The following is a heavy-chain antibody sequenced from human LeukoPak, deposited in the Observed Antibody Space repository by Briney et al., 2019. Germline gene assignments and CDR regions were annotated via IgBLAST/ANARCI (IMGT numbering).Heavy chain of an antibody. Sequence: ASVKVSCKAPGYTFTSYGISWVRRAPGQGLEWMGWIIAYNGNTNYAQKLQGRVTMTTDTSTSTAYMELSSLRSDDTAVYYCARDQVGFGELFLRRAFDIWGQGTMVTVSS. V-gene: IGHV1-18*01. CDR1: GYTFTSYG. CDR3: ARDQVGFGELFLRRAFDI. J-gene: IGHJ3*02. CDR2: IIAYNGNT. D-gene: IGHD3-10*01.